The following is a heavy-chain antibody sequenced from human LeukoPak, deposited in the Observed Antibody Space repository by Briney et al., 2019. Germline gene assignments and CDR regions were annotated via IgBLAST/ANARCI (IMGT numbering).Heavy chain of an antibody. CDR2: IYYGGRS. V-gene: IGHV4-59*01. D-gene: IGHD3-10*01. CDR3: ARVSGLGSPYYYYMDV. J-gene: IGHJ6*03. Sequence: PSETLSLTCTVSGGSISSYYWRWVRQPPGKGGEGVGYIYYGGRSNYNPSLTSRGTISVETSKNQFSLKLGSVPAADTAMYYCARVSGLGSPYYYYMDVWGKGTTVTVSS. CDR1: GGSISSYY.